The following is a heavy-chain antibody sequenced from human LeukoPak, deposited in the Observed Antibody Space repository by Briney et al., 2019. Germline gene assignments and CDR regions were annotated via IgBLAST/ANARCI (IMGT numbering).Heavy chain of an antibody. V-gene: IGHV3-9*01. CDR3: AKDTGSPADAITMEDNAFDI. J-gene: IGHJ3*02. D-gene: IGHD3-3*01. Sequence: GGSLRLSCAASRFIFSSYAMSWVRQAPGKGLEWVSGISWSSGIIGYADSVKGRFTISRDNAKNSLYLQMEGLRAEDTAVYYCAKDTGSPADAITMEDNAFDIWGQGTMVTVSS. CDR2: ISWSSGII. CDR1: RFIFSSYA.